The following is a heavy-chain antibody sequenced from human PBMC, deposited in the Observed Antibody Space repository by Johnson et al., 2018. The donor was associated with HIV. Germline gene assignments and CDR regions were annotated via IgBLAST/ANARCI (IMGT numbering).Heavy chain of an antibody. J-gene: IGHJ3*02. V-gene: IGHV3-7*05. CDR2: IKQDGTEK. D-gene: IGHD2-21*01. CDR3: ARDVVSDGDYPPDGFDI. CDR1: GFTFSSYW. Sequence: VQLVESGGGLVQPGGSLGLSCAASGFTFSSYWMTWVRQAPGKGLEWVANIKQDGTEKNYVDFVKGRFTISRDNAKNSLFLQISSLRAEDTAVYFCARDVVSDGDYPPDGFDIWGQGTMVTVSS.